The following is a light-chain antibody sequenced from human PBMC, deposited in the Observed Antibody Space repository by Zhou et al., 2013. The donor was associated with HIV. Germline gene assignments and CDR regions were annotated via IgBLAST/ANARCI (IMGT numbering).Light chain of an antibody. Sequence: DIQMTQSPSSLSASIGDEVTITCRASQAIGEYLAWYQQKPGKVPELLIYAASTLHFGVPSRFSGRGSGTHFTLTIRTLQPEDVATYYCQNYHSEPLTFGQGTRLEI. J-gene: IGKJ5*01. V-gene: IGKV1-27*01. CDR1: QAIGEY. CDR2: AAS. CDR3: QNYHSEPLT.